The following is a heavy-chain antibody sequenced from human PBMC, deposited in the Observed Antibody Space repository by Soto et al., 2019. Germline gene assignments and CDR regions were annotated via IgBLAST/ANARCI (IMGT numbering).Heavy chain of an antibody. D-gene: IGHD5-18*01. CDR3: ARLDTAMVAPNFDY. CDR1: GGSISSSSYY. CDR2: IYYSWST. J-gene: IGHJ4*02. V-gene: IGHV4-39*01. Sequence: SETLSLTCTVSGGSISSSSYYWGWIRQPPGKGLEWIGSIYYSWSTYYNPSLKSRVTISVDTSKNQFSLKLSSVTAADTAVYYCARLDTAMVAPNFDYWGQGTLVTVSS.